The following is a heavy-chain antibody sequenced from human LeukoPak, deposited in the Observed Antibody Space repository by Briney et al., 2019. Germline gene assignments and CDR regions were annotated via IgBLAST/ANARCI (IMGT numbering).Heavy chain of an antibody. V-gene: IGHV3-7*01. Sequence: RGSLRLSCAASGFTFSTYWMSWVRQAPGKGLEWVANIKQDGSEKHYVDSVKGRFSISRDNTKNSLYLQMNSLRAEDTAVYYCARWGSSPPFDYWGQGTLVTVSS. J-gene: IGHJ4*02. CDR3: ARWGSSPPFDY. CDR1: GFTFSTYW. CDR2: IKQDGSEK. D-gene: IGHD6-13*01.